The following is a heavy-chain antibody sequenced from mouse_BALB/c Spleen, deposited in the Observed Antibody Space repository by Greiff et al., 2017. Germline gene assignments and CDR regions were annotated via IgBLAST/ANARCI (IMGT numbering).Heavy chain of an antibody. V-gene: IGHV5-4*02. J-gene: IGHJ3*01. CDR1: GFTFSDYY. CDR3: ASGGFAY. Sequence: EVNVVESGGGLVKPGGSLKLSCAASGFTFSDYYMYWVRQTPEKRLEWVATISDGGSYTYYPDSVKGRFTISRDNAKNNLYLQMSSLKSEDTAMYYCASGGFAYWGQGTLVTVSA. CDR2: ISDGGSYT.